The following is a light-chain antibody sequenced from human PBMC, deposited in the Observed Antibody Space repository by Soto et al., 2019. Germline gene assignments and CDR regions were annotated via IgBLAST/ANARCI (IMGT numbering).Light chain of an antibody. V-gene: IGLV2-14*01. J-gene: IGLJ1*01. CDR3: SSYTSSSTLYV. CDR2: DVS. Sequence: QSALTQPASVSGSPGQSITISCTGTSSDVGGYNYVSWYQKHPGKAPQLMISDVSNRPSGVSNRFSGSKSGNTASLTISGLQAEDEADYYCSSYTSSSTLYVFGTGTKLTVL. CDR1: SSDVGGYNY.